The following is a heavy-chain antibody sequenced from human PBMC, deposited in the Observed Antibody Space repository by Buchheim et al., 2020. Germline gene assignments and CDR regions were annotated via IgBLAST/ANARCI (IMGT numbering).Heavy chain of an antibody. Sequence: QVQLVQSGAEVKKPGASVKVSCKTSGYTFSNYVVHWLRQAPGERLEWMGWIKAGNGETRYSQNFQGRVTTTRDTSATTVDMEVSSLRSEDTAVYYCVRGQVHWSYDLDYFDFWGQGTL. CDR2: IKAGNGET. D-gene: IGHD1-7*01. J-gene: IGHJ4*02. CDR1: GYTFSNYV. CDR3: VRGQVHWSYDLDYFDF. V-gene: IGHV1-3*01.